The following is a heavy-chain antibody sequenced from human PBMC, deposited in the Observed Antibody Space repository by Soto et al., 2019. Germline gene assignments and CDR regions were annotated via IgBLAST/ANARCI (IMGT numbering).Heavy chain of an antibody. Sequence: PSETLSLTCTVSGGSISSYYWSWIRQPPGKGLEWIGYIYYSGSTNYNPSLKSRVTISVDTSKNQFSLKLSSVTAADTAVYYCARGARITGTIVMDVRGQGTTVTVSS. CDR1: GGSISSYY. CDR2: IYYSGST. CDR3: ARGARITGTIVMDV. V-gene: IGHV4-59*01. J-gene: IGHJ6*02. D-gene: IGHD1-7*01.